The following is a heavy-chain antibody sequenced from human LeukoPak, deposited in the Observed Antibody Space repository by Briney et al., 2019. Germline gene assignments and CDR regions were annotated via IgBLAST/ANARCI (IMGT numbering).Heavy chain of an antibody. CDR1: GYTFTSYG. CDR2: MNPNSGNT. CDR3: ARARRVAAAGLYYFDY. D-gene: IGHD6-13*01. Sequence: GASVKVSCKASGYTFTSYGISWVRQAPGQGLEWMGWMNPNSGNTGYAQKFQGRVTMTRNTSISTAYMGLSSLRSEDTAVYYCARARRVAAAGLYYFDYWGQGTLVTVSS. J-gene: IGHJ4*02. V-gene: IGHV1-8*02.